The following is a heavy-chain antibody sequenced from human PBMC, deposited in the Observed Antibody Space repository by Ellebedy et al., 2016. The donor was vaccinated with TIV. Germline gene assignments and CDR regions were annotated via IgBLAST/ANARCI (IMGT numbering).Heavy chain of an antibody. J-gene: IGHJ2*01. D-gene: IGHD7-27*01. Sequence: PGGSLRLSFAAPGFTFSTYGMRWVRQAPGKGLEWVTGLRGRGGSTYYADSVKGRFAISRDNLQNTLYLQMNSLRAEDTAVYYCAKGLTGDRGGWGWYFDLWGRGTLVTVSS. CDR3: AKGLTGDRGGWGWYFDL. CDR1: GFTFSTYG. V-gene: IGHV3-23*01. CDR2: LRGRGGST.